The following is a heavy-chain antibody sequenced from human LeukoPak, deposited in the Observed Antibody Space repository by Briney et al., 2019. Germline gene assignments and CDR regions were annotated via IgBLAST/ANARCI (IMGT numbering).Heavy chain of an antibody. Sequence: GSLRLSCAASGFTFSSSAMSWVRQPPGKGLEWIGEINHSGSTNYNPSLKSRVTISVDTSKNQFSLKLSSVTAADTAVYYCARGQDNWNYGYWGQGTLVTVSS. D-gene: IGHD1-1*01. CDR1: GFTFSSSA. CDR3: ARGQDNWNYGY. J-gene: IGHJ4*02. V-gene: IGHV4-34*01. CDR2: INHSGST.